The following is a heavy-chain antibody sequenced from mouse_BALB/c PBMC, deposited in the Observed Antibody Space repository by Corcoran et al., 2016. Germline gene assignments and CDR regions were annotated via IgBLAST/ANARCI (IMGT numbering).Heavy chain of an antibody. J-gene: IGHJ3*01. CDR2: INTYTGEP. CDR1: GYTFTNYG. V-gene: IGHV9-1*02. Sequence: QIQLVQSGHELKTPGETVKISCKTSGYTFTNYGMNWVKQAPGKGLKWMGWINTYTGEPTYADDFKGRFAFSLETSASTAYLQINNLKNEDMATYFCARGGSSSSWFAYWGQGTLVTVSA. D-gene: IGHD1-1*01. CDR3: ARGGSSSSWFAY.